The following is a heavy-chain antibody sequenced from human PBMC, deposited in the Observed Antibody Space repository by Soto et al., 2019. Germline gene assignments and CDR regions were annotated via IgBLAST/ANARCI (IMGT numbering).Heavy chain of an antibody. Sequence: ASVKVSCKASGYTFTSYGISWVRQAPGQGLEWMGWISAYNGNTNYAQKLQGRVTMPTDTSTSTAYMELRRLRSDDTAVYYCARDLPIGTTGTTFYYYYGMDVWGQGTTVTVSS. CDR2: ISAYNGNT. CDR1: GYTFTSYG. J-gene: IGHJ6*02. V-gene: IGHV1-18*01. CDR3: ARDLPIGTTGTTFYYYYGMDV. D-gene: IGHD1-1*01.